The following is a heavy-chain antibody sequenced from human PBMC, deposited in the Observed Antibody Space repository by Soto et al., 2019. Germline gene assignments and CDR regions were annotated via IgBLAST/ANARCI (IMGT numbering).Heavy chain of an antibody. V-gene: IGHV1-8*01. CDR3: ARGRNGMDV. CDR1: GDTFTNYD. CDR2: MNPNSGNT. J-gene: IGHJ6*02. Sequence: QVQLVQSGAEVKKPGASVKVSCKASGDTFTNYDIKWVRQATGQGLEWMGWMNPNSGNTGYAQKFPGRVSMTRNTFISTAYMEPSSLRSEDTAVYYCARGRNGMDVWGQGTTVTVSS.